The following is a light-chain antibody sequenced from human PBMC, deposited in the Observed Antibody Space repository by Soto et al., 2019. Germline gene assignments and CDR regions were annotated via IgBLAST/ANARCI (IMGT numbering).Light chain of an antibody. V-gene: IGKV3D-20*02. CDR3: QQRNMWPIT. J-gene: IGKJ5*01. CDR2: DGY. Sequence: DIEFTQSPGTLSLSHGDRPALSCRASQTLSGSQVAWYQQRPGQHTRLLIYDGYSRATDTPPRFSGSGSGTDFTLTISSLQPEDSAVYYCQQRNMWPITFGQGTRLEIK. CDR1: QTLSGSQ.